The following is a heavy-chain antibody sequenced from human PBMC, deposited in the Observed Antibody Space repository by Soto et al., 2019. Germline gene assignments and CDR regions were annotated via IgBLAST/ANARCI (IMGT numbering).Heavy chain of an antibody. CDR1: GFSLSTSGVG. Sequence: QITLKESGPTLVKPTQTLTLTCTFSGFSLSTSGVGVGWIRQPPGKALEWLALIYWDDDKRYSPSLKSRLTITKDTSKNQLVLTMTNMDPVDTSTYYCAHRRDYSYGYFHYYYYYGMDVWGQGTTVTVSS. CDR2: IYWDDDK. CDR3: AHRRDYSYGYFHYYYYYGMDV. J-gene: IGHJ6*02. V-gene: IGHV2-5*02. D-gene: IGHD5-18*01.